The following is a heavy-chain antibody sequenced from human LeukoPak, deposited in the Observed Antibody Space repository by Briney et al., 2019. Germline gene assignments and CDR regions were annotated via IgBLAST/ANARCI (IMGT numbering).Heavy chain of an antibody. Sequence: PSETLSLTCTVSGGSINSYYWSWIRQPAGKGLEWIGRIYSSGSTNYNPSLKSRVSMSVDTSRNQFSLKLTSVTAADTAVYYCARGGKATVVTMWGQGILVTVSS. CDR1: GGSINSYY. CDR2: IYSSGST. J-gene: IGHJ4*02. D-gene: IGHD4-23*01. V-gene: IGHV4-4*07. CDR3: ARGGKATVVTM.